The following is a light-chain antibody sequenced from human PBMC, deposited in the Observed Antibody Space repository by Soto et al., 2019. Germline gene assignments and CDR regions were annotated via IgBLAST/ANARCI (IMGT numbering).Light chain of an antibody. V-gene: IGKV1-5*03. Sequence: DIQMTQSPSTLSASVGDRVTITCRASQYIHNYLAWYQQKPGEAPKLLIYEAANLESGVPSRFSGSGTGTEFTLTISSLQPDDFANYYCQQSTNYPWTFGQGTRVEI. CDR2: EAA. CDR3: QQSTNYPWT. J-gene: IGKJ1*01. CDR1: QYIHNY.